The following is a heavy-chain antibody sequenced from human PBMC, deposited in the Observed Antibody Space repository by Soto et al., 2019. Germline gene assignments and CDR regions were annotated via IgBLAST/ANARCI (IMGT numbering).Heavy chain of an antibody. J-gene: IGHJ6*02. V-gene: IGHV3-21*06. D-gene: IGHD2-2*01. CDR3: ARDSDCHSTSCFFPPHV. CDR2: ISGGGSYI. CDR1: GFTFSDEN. Sequence: GGSLRLSSSASGFTFSDENMSWVRQVPGKGLEWVSGISGGGSYIFYADSVQGRFSISRDNPKNSLFLEMNSLRVEDTAVYYCARDSDCHSTSCFFPPHVWGQGTTVTVSS.